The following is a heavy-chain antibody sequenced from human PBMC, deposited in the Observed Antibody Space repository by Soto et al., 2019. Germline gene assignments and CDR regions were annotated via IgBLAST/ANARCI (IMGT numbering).Heavy chain of an antibody. J-gene: IGHJ6*02. CDR2: INHSGST. Sequence: QVQLQQWGAGLLKPSETLSLTCAVYGGSFSGYYWSWIRQPPGKGLEWIGEINHSGSTNYNPSLKSRVTISVDTSKNQFSLKLSSVTAADTAVYYCARVAVAGTFGYYYYYGMDVWGQGTTVTVSS. CDR3: ARVAVAGTFGYYYYYGMDV. V-gene: IGHV4-34*01. CDR1: GGSFSGYY. D-gene: IGHD6-19*01.